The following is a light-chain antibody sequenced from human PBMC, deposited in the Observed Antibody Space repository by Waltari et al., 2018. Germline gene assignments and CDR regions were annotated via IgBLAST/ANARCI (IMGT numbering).Light chain of an antibody. J-gene: IGLJ2*01. V-gene: IGLV2-8*01. CDR2: EVT. CDR1: RSDVGGYNY. Sequence: QSALTQPPSTSGSPGQSVTISCTVTRSDVGGYNYVSWYQHHPGKAPKLMIYEVTKRPSGVPDRFSGSKSGNTASLTVSGLQAEDEADYYCSSYAGTNIVIFGGGTKVTVL. CDR3: SSYAGTNIVI.